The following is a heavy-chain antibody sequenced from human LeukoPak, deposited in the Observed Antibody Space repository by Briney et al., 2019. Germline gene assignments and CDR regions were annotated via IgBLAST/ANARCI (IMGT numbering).Heavy chain of an antibody. CDR1: GFTFSSYA. D-gene: IGHD6-13*01. V-gene: IGHV3-23*01. Sequence: GGSLRLSCAASGFTFSSYAMSWVRQAPGKGLEWVSAISGSGGSTYYADSAKGRITISRDNSKNTLYLQMNSLRAEDTAVYYCAKGGFGSSWIMDVWGKGTTVTVSS. J-gene: IGHJ6*04. CDR2: ISGSGGST. CDR3: AKGGFGSSWIMDV.